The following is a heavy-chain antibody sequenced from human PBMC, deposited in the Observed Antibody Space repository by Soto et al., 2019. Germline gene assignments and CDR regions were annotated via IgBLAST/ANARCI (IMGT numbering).Heavy chain of an antibody. CDR3: ARNEQLVPDAFDI. CDR1: SGTFISYA. D-gene: IGHD6-6*01. CDR2: IIPIFGTA. Sequence: SAKVSFKASSGTFISYAISWVRQAPGQGLEWMGGIIPIFGTANYAQKFQGRVTITADESTSTAYMELSSLRSEDTAVYYCARNEQLVPDAFDIWGQGTMVTVSS. V-gene: IGHV1-69*13. J-gene: IGHJ3*02.